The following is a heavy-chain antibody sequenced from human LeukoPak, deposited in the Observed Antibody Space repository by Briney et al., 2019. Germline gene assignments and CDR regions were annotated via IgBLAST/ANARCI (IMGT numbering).Heavy chain of an antibody. CDR2: ISGDGGST. D-gene: IGHD3-22*01. CDR3: AKDMHYDSSGYYYVGFDY. CDR1: GFTFSNAW. Sequence: GGSLRLTCAASGFTFSNAWMSWVRQAPGKGLEWVSLISGDGGSTFYADSVKGRFTISRDNSKISLYLQMNSLRTEDTALYYCAKDMHYDSSGYYYVGFDYWGQGTLVTVSS. J-gene: IGHJ4*02. V-gene: IGHV3-43*02.